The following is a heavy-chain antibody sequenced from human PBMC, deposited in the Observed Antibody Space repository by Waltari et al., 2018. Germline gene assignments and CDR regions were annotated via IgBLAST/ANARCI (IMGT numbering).Heavy chain of an antibody. J-gene: IGHJ5*02. V-gene: IGHV1-69*12. CDR1: GGTFGSYG. CDR2: IIPRFGTAP. CDR3: ARRQLGGPFDP. D-gene: IGHD3-16*01. Sequence: QVQLVQSGAEVKKPGSSVKVSCKASGGTFGSYGITWVRQAPGEGLEWMGGIIPRFGTAPNYAQKCQGRLTVPADESTATVYMDLSGLRSDDTAVYYCARRQLGGPFDPWGQGTLVSVSS.